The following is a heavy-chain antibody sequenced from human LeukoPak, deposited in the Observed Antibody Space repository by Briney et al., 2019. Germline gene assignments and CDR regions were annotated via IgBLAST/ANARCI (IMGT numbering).Heavy chain of an antibody. CDR1: GFTFSTSP. Sequence: PGRSLRPSCAVSGFTFSTSPTGWVRQTPGKGLEWVSSIHAGGSDPFCDDSVQGRCPLSGDNSKNTLFLQLNSLGAEDTAIYFCAKGGHHYNPFYNWGQGTLVTVSS. CDR2: IHAGGSDP. V-gene: IGHV3-23*01. D-gene: IGHD3-22*01. CDR3: AKGGHHYNPFYN. J-gene: IGHJ4*02.